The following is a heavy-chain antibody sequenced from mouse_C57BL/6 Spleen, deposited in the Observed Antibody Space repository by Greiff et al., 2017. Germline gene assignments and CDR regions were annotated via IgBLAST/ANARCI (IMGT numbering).Heavy chain of an antibody. CDR2: INPNNGGT. V-gene: IGHV1-26*01. CDR1: GYTFTDYY. J-gene: IGHJ1*03. D-gene: IGHD2-2*01. CDR3: ARRGFGGYDWYFDV. Sequence: EVQLQQSGPELVKPGASVKISCKASGYTFTDYYMNWVKQSHGKSLEWIGDINPNNGGTSYNQKFKGKATLTVDKSSSTAYMELRSLTSEDSAVYYCARRGFGGYDWYFDVWGTGTTVTVSS.